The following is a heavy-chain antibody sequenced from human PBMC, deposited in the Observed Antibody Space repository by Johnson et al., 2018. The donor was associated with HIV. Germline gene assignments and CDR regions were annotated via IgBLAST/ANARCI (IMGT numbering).Heavy chain of an antibody. CDR2: IYSGGST. J-gene: IGHJ3*02. V-gene: IGHV3-53*02. CDR3: ARDPYSGSYSAFDI. D-gene: IGHD1-26*01. CDR1: GFTVSSNY. Sequence: MQLVETGGGLIQPGGSLRLSCAASGFTVSSNYMSWVRQAPGKGLEWVSVIYSGGSTYYADSVKGRFTISRDNSKNTLYLQMNSLRAEDTAGYYCARDPYSGSYSAFDIWGQGTMVTVSS.